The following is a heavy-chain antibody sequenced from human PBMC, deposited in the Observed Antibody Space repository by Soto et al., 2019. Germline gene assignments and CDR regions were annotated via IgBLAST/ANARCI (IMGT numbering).Heavy chain of an antibody. J-gene: IGHJ4*02. CDR2: INPSGGST. Sequence: ASVKVSCKASRYTFTKYFTHWVRQAPGQGLEWMGIINPSGGSTSYAQKFQGRVTMTRDTSTSTVYMELSSLRSEDTAVYYCARDRGIVLMVYAPDCWGQETLVTISS. V-gene: IGHV1-46*01. CDR3: ARDRGIVLMVYAPDC. CDR1: RYTFTKYF. D-gene: IGHD2-8*01.